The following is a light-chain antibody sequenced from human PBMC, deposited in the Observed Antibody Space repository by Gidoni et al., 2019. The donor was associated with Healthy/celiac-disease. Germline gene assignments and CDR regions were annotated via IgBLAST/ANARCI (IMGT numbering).Light chain of an antibody. Sequence: DIQMTQSPSTLSASVGDRVTITCRASQSISSWLAWYQQKPGNAPKLLIYKASSLESGVPSRFSGSGSGTEFTLTISSLQPDDCATYYCQQYNSYPMYTFGQGTKLEIK. CDR2: KAS. J-gene: IGKJ2*01. CDR3: QQYNSYPMYT. V-gene: IGKV1-5*03. CDR1: QSISSW.